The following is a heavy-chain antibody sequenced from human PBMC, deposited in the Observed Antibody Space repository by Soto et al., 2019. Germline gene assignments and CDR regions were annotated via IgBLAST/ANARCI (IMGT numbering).Heavy chain of an antibody. CDR3: ARDMERFLEWLLSDAFDI. CDR1: GYTFTSYG. V-gene: IGHV1-18*01. J-gene: IGHJ3*02. CDR2: ISAYNGNT. Sequence: GASVKVSCKASGYTFTSYGISWVRQAPGQGLEWMGWISAYNGNTNYAQKLQGRVTMTTDTSTSTAYMELRSLRSDDTAVYYCARDMERFLEWLLSDAFDIWGQGTMVTVSS. D-gene: IGHD3-3*01.